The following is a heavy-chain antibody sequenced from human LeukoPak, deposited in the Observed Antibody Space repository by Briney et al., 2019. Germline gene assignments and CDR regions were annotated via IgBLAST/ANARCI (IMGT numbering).Heavy chain of an antibody. J-gene: IGHJ5*02. CDR2: INHSGST. CDR3: ARRYYDFWSGYYNWFDP. Sequence: PSETLSLTCAVYGGSFSGYYWSWIRQPPGKGLEWIGEINHSGSTNYNPSLKGRVTISVDTSKNQFSLKLSSVTAADTAVYYCARRYYDFWSGYYNWFDPWGQGTLVTVSS. V-gene: IGHV4-34*01. D-gene: IGHD3-3*01. CDR1: GGSFSGYY.